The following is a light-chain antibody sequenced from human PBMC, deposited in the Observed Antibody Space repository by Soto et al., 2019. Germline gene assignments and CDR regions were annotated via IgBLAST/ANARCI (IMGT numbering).Light chain of an antibody. Sequence: EIVMTQSPATLSVSPGDRVTLSCRASQSVGSNLAWYQQKAGQAPRLLIYDVSTRATGVPVRFGGSGSGTEFTLTISSLQSEDFAVYYCQQYNNWPPWITFGQGTRLEIK. CDR2: DVS. J-gene: IGKJ5*01. V-gene: IGKV3-15*01. CDR1: QSVGSN. CDR3: QQYNNWPPWIT.